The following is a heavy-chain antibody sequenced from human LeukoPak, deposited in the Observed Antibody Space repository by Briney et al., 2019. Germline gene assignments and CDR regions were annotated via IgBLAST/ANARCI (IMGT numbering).Heavy chain of an antibody. CDR2: IYYSGST. CDR1: GGSISSGGYY. CDR3: AREGPRFLEWLTN. D-gene: IGHD3-3*01. J-gene: IGHJ4*02. Sequence: SQTLSLTCTVSGGSISSGGYYWSWIRQHPGKGLEWIGYIYYSGSTYYNPSLKSRVTISVDTSKNQFSLKLSSVTAADTAAYYWAREGPRFLEWLTNWGQGTLVTVSS. V-gene: IGHV4-31*03.